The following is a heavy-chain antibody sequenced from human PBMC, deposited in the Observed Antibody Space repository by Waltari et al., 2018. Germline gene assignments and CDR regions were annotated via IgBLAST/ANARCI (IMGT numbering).Heavy chain of an antibody. J-gene: IGHJ3*02. V-gene: IGHV3-30*02. D-gene: IGHD6-19*01. CDR3: AKDLAVAGTSAFDI. CDR1: GFTFSSYG. Sequence: QVQLVESGGGVVQPGGSLRLSCAASGFTFSSYGMHWVRQAPGKGLEWVAFIRYDGSNKYYADSVKGRFTISRDNSKNTLYLQMNSLRAEDTAVYYCAKDLAVAGTSAFDIWGQGTMVTVSS. CDR2: IRYDGSNK.